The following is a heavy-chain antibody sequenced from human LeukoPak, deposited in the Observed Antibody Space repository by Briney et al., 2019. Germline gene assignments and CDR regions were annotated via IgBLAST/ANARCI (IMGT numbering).Heavy chain of an antibody. CDR2: INPNSGGT. D-gene: IGHD3-9*01. V-gene: IGHV1-2*02. J-gene: IGHJ4*02. Sequence: GASVKVSCKASGYTFTGYYMHWVRQAPGQGLEWMGWINPNSGGTNYAQKFQGRVTMTRDTAISTAYMELSRLRSDDTAVYYCAVGDILTGYYTFDYWGQGTLVTVSS. CDR3: AVGDILTGYYTFDY. CDR1: GYTFTGYY.